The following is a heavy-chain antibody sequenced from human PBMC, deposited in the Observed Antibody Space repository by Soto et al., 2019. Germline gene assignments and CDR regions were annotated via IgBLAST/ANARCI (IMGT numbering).Heavy chain of an antibody. CDR1: GDSISRKY. D-gene: IGHD4-17*01. Sequence: QVQLQESGPGLVKPSETLSLTCSVSGDSISRKYWSWLRQPAGGGLEWIGRIYTTGATNYNSSLKSRVSISVDKSKNQFSLRLTSVTAADTAVYFCAMTVIAPSPYLDHWGQGLLVTVSS. J-gene: IGHJ4*02. V-gene: IGHV4-4*07. CDR2: IYTTGAT. CDR3: AMTVIAPSPYLDH.